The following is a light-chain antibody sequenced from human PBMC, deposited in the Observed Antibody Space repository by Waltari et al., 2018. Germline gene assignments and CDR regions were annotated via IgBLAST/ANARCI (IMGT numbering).Light chain of an antibody. CDR2: AAS. J-gene: IGKJ4*01. V-gene: IGKV1-27*01. Sequence: DIQMTQSPSSLSASVGDRVTITCRASQDIGNYLAWYHQKPGKVPKLLISAASTLQSGVPSRFSGSGSGTDFTLTISSLQPEDVATYYCHKYTSAPFFGGGTKVEI. CDR1: QDIGNY. CDR3: HKYTSAPF.